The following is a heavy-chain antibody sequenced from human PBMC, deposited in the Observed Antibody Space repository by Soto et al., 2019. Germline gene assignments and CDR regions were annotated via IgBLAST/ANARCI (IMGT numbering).Heavy chain of an antibody. J-gene: IGHJ5*02. V-gene: IGHV4-31*03. Sequence: SETLSLTCTVSGGSISSGGDYWSWLRQHPGKGLEWFGYIYYSGSTYYNPSLKSRVTISVDTSKNQFSLKLSSVTAADTAVYYCARDHDYSNYNWFDPWGQGTLVTVSS. CDR1: GGSISSGGDY. CDR3: ARDHDYSNYNWFDP. CDR2: IYYSGST. D-gene: IGHD4-4*01.